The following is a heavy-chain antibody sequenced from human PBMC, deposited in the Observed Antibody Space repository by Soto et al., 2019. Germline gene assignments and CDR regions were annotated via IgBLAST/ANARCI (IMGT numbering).Heavy chain of an antibody. CDR1: GFTFRSYG. J-gene: IGHJ4*02. CDR3: AKNFIPLSPDLYFDS. D-gene: IGHD3-16*01. CDR2: ISYDGSYK. Sequence: PGVPRRLSCASSGFTFRSYGMHWDRQAPGRWLEWVAVISYDGSYKSYEDSVKGRFTISRDNYKNTLHLQMDSLRAEDTAVYYCAKNFIPLSPDLYFDSWGQGA. V-gene: IGHV3-30*18.